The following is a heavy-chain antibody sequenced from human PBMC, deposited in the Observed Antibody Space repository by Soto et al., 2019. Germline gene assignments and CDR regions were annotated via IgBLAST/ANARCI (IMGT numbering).Heavy chain of an antibody. V-gene: IGHV3-23*01. CDR2: ISGSGGST. CDR3: ANQNGYGGNTELEN. J-gene: IGHJ4*02. Sequence: PGGSLRLSCAASGFTFSSYAMSWVRQAPGKGLERVSAISGSGGSTYYADSVKGRITISRDNSKNKLYLQMNSLRAEDTAVYYCANQNGYGGNTELENWGQGTLVTVSS. CDR1: GFTFSSYA. D-gene: IGHD2-15*01.